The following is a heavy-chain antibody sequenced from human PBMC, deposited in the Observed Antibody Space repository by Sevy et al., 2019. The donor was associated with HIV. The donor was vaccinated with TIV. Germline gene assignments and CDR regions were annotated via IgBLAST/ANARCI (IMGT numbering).Heavy chain of an antibody. CDR3: AREQTHCSSTSCYLYFDY. D-gene: IGHD2-2*01. CDR1: GLTVSSNY. CDR2: IYSGGST. Sequence: GGSLRLSCAASGLTVSSNYMSWVRQAPGKGLEWVSVIYSGGSTYYADSVKGRFTISRDNSKNTLYLQMNSLRAEDTAVYYCAREQTHCSSTSCYLYFDYWGQGTLVTVSS. J-gene: IGHJ4*02. V-gene: IGHV3-53*01.